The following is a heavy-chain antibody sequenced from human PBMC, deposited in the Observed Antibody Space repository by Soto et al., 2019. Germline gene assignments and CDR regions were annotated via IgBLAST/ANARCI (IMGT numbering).Heavy chain of an antibody. CDR1: GYTFTGYY. CDR3: ARDGIAAGGSGEYGMDV. Sequence: QVQLVQSGAEVKKPGASVKVSCKASGYTFTGYYMHWVRQAPGQGLEWMGWINPNSGGTNYAQKFQRRVTMTRDTSISTAYMELYRLRSDDTAVYYCARDGIAAGGSGEYGMDVWGQGTTVTVSS. J-gene: IGHJ6*02. V-gene: IGHV1-2*02. D-gene: IGHD6-13*01. CDR2: INPNSGGT.